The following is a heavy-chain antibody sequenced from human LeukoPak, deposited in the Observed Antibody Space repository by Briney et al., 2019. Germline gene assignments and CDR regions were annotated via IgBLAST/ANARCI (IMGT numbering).Heavy chain of an antibody. D-gene: IGHD6-19*01. Sequence: GASETLSRNASGYTFTSSGINWVRQAPGPGLEWMGWISTYTGYSKYAQNLQGRVTMTADTSTSTAYMELSSLRSDDTAMYYCAKNSSGGYSDYWGQGTLVTVSS. V-gene: IGHV1-18*01. CDR3: AKNSSGGYSDY. J-gene: IGHJ4*02. CDR2: ISTYTGYS. CDR1: GYTFTSSG.